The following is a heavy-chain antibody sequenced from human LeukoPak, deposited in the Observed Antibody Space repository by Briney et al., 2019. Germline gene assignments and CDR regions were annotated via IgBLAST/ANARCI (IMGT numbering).Heavy chain of an antibody. CDR2: ISSSSSTI. D-gene: IGHD1-26*01. CDR3: ATTNIVGASPGGH. Sequence: GGSLRLSCAASGFTFSSYSMNWVRQAPGKGLEWVSYISSSSSTIYYADSVKGRFTISRDNSKNTVYLQMNSLRAEDTAVYYCATTNIVGASPGGHWGQGTLVTVSS. V-gene: IGHV3-48*01. J-gene: IGHJ4*02. CDR1: GFTFSSYS.